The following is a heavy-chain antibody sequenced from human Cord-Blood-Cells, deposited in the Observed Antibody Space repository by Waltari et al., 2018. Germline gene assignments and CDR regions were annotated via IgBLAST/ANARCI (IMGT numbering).Heavy chain of an antibody. V-gene: IGHV4-34*01. CDR2: INHSGST. CDR3: ARISVDIVATNDY. D-gene: IGHD5-12*01. J-gene: IGHJ4*02. CDR1: GGSFSGYY. Sequence: QVQLQQWGAGLLKPSETLSLTCAVYGGSFSGYYWSWIRQPPGKWLEWIVEINHSGSTNYDPSLKSRVTISVDTSKNQFSLKLSSLTAADTAVYYCARISVDIVATNDYWGQGTLVTVSS.